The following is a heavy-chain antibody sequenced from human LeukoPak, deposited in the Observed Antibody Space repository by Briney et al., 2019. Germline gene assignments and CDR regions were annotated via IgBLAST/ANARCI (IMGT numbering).Heavy chain of an antibody. CDR2: IIPILGIA. V-gene: IGHV1-69*04. Sequence: PVASVKVSCKASGYTFTSYDISWVRQAPGQGLEWMGRIIPILGIANYAQKFQGRVTITADKSTSTAYMELSSLRSEDTAVYYCARDSPPGLLDYWGQGTLVTVSS. CDR1: GYTFTSYD. CDR3: ARDSPPGLLDY. J-gene: IGHJ4*02. D-gene: IGHD1-26*01.